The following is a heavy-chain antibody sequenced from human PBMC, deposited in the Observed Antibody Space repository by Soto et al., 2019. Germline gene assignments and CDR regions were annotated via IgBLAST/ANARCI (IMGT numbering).Heavy chain of an antibody. CDR3: ARGATEYSSSFWFDH. J-gene: IGHJ5*02. V-gene: IGHV4-34*01. Sequence: PSETLSLTCAVYGGSFSGYYWSWIRQPPGKGLEWIGEINHSGSTNYNPSLKSRVTISVDTSKNQFSLKLSSVTAADTAVYYCARGATEYSSSFWFDHWGQGTLVTVSS. D-gene: IGHD6-6*01. CDR1: GGSFSGYY. CDR2: INHSGST.